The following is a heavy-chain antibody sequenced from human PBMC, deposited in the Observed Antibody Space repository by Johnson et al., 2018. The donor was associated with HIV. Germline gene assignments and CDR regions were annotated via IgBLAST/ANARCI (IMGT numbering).Heavy chain of an antibody. CDR2: ISWNSGSI. V-gene: IGHV3-23*04. CDR3: AKALGGYAFDI. D-gene: IGHD3-3*01. CDR1: GFTFSSYA. Sequence: VQLVESGGGLVQPGGSLRLSCAASGFTFSSYAMSWVRQAPGKGLEWVSGISWNSGSIGYADSVKGRFTISRDNAKNSLYLQMNSLRAEDTAVYYCAKALGGYAFDIWGQGTMVTVSS. J-gene: IGHJ3*02.